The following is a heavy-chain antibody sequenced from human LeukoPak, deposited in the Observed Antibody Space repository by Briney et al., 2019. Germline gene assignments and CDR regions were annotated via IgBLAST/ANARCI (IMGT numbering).Heavy chain of an antibody. Sequence: GESLRLSCAASGFSFSHYWRAWVRQAPGKGLEWVAIIRPDANDGSYVDSVKGRFTISRDNAKNSLYLQLHSLRAEDTAVYFCARADWGSIDYWGQGALVTVSS. CDR3: ARADWGSIDY. J-gene: IGHJ4*02. CDR1: GFSFSHYW. V-gene: IGHV3-7*01. CDR2: IRPDANDG. D-gene: IGHD7-27*01.